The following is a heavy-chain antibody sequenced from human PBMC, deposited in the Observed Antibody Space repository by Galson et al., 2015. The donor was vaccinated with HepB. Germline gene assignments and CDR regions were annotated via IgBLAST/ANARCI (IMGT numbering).Heavy chain of an antibody. CDR1: GFTFSSYA. Sequence: SLRLSCAASGFTFSSYAMSWVRQAPGKGLEWVSAISGSGGSTYYADSVKGRFTISRENSKNTLYLQMNSLRAEDTAVYYCAKGPCDLSSTSCYGFDYWGQGTLVTVSS. D-gene: IGHD2-2*01. J-gene: IGHJ4*02. V-gene: IGHV3-23*01. CDR2: ISGSGGST. CDR3: AKGPCDLSSTSCYGFDY.